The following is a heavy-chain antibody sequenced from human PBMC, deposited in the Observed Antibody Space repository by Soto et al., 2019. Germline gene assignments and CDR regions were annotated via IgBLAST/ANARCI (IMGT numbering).Heavy chain of an antibody. CDR1: GFTFSSYW. CDR3: ARDQVDYDFWSGPPLSFSHYYGMDV. Sequence: GSLRLSCAASGFTFSSYWMHWVRQAPGKGLVWVSRINSDGSSTSYADSVKGRFTISRDNAKNTLYLQMNSLRAEDTAVYYCARDQVDYDFWSGPPLSFSHYYGMDVWGQGTTVTVSS. D-gene: IGHD3-3*01. CDR2: INSDGSST. V-gene: IGHV3-74*01. J-gene: IGHJ6*02.